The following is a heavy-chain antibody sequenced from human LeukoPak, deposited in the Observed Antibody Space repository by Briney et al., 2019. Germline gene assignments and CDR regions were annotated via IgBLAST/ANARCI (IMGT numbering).Heavy chain of an antibody. D-gene: IGHD1-26*01. CDR3: ARDLYSGSYYFGFLDY. CDR1: GFTFSSYA. Sequence: GGSLRLSCAASGFTFSSYAMHWVRQAPGKGLEWVAVISYDGSNKYYADSVKGRFTISRDNSKNTLYLQMNSLRAEDTAVYYCARDLYSGSYYFGFLDYWGQGILVTVSS. V-gene: IGHV3-30-3*01. CDR2: ISYDGSNK. J-gene: IGHJ4*02.